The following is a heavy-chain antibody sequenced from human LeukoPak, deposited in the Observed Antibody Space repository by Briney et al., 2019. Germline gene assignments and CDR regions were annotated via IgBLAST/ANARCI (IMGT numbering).Heavy chain of an antibody. CDR2: INAGNGNT. CDR3: ARDVWGVILAFDP. D-gene: IGHD3-16*02. V-gene: IGHV1-3*01. Sequence: GASVKVSCKASGYTFTSYAMHWVRQAPGQRLEWMGWINAGNGNTKYSQKFQGRVTITRDTSASTAYMELSSLRSEDTAVHYCARDVWGVILAFDPWGQGTLVTVSS. J-gene: IGHJ5*02. CDR1: GYTFTSYA.